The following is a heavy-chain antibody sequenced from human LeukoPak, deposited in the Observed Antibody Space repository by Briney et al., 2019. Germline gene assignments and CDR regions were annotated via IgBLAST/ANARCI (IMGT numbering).Heavy chain of an antibody. CDR3: ATAYYYGSGSYYNVLRGPNWFDP. D-gene: IGHD3-10*01. CDR1: GYTLTELS. V-gene: IGHV1-24*01. CDR2: FDPEDGET. Sequence: ASVKVSCKVSGYTLTELSMHWVRQAPGKGLEWMGGFDPEDGETIYAQKFQGRVTMTEDTSTDTAYMELSSLRSEDTAVYYCATAYYYGSGSYYNVLRGPNWFDPWGQGTLVTVSS. J-gene: IGHJ5*02.